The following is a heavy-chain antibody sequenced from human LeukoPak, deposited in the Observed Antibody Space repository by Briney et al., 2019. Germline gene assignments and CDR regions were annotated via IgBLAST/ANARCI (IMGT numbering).Heavy chain of an antibody. J-gene: IGHJ4*02. V-gene: IGHV3-30*04. CDR3: ARDFSLSSSSWYKGGIFGY. CDR1: GFTFSSYA. D-gene: IGHD6-13*01. Sequence: PGGSLRLSCAASGFTFSSYAMHWVGQAPGKGLEWVAVISYDGSNKYYADCVKGRFTISRDNSKNTLYLQMNSLRAEDTTVYYCARDFSLSSSSWYKGGIFGYWGQGTLVTVSS. CDR2: ISYDGSNK.